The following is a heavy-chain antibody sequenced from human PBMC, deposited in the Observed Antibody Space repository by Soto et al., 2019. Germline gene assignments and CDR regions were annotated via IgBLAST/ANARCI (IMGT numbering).Heavy chain of an antibody. D-gene: IGHD6-13*01. CDR1: GFTFSSYS. CDR2: ISSSSSYI. J-gene: IGHJ5*02. CDR3: ARDGGSSSWYSYWFDP. Sequence: GGSLRLSCAASGFTFSSYSMNWVRQAPGKGLEWVSSISSSSSYIYYADSVKGRFTISRDNAKNSLYLQMNSLRAEDTAVYYCARDGGSSSWYSYWFDPWGQGTLVTVSS. V-gene: IGHV3-21*01.